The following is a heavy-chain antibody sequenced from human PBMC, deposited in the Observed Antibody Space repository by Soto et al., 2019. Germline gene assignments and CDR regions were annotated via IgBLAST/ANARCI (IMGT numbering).Heavy chain of an antibody. D-gene: IGHD6-13*01. CDR3: ARGIGGSSWGDVYYYMDV. Sequence: ASVKVSCKASGYTFTSYDINWVRQATGQGLEWMGWMNPNSGNTGYAQKFQGRVTMTRNTSISTAHMELSSLRSEDTAVYYCARGIGGSSWGDVYYYMDVWGKGTTVTVSS. V-gene: IGHV1-8*01. CDR2: MNPNSGNT. J-gene: IGHJ6*03. CDR1: GYTFTSYD.